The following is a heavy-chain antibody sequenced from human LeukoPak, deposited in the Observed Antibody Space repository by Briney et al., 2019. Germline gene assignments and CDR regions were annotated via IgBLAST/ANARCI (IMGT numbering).Heavy chain of an antibody. CDR1: GRSFSGYY. CDR3: ARVPHYGSGSSQGY. D-gene: IGHD3-10*01. J-gene: IGHJ4*02. V-gene: IGHV4-34*01. CDR2: INHSGIT. Sequence: PSETLSLTCAVYGRSFSGYYWTWIRQTPGKGLEWIGEINHSGITDYNPSLKSRVTISVDTSKNQFSLKLSSVTAADTAVYYCARVPHYGSGSSQGYWGQGTLVTVSS.